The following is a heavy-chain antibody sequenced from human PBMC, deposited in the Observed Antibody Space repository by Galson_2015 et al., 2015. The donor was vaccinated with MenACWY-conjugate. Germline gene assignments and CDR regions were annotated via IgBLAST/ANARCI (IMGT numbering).Heavy chain of an antibody. Sequence: NPSLKSRVTISVDTSKNQFSLKLSSVTAADTAVYYCARGEHDFWSGYHFDNWGQGTLVTVSS. J-gene: IGHJ4*02. D-gene: IGHD3-3*01. CDR3: ARGEHDFWSGYHFDN. V-gene: IGHV4-59*09.